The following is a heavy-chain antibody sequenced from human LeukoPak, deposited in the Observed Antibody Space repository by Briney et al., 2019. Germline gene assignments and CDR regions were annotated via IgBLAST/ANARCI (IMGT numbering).Heavy chain of an antibody. J-gene: IGHJ4*02. CDR2: ISYDGSNK. Sequence: GSLRLSCAASGFTFSSYAMHWVRQAPGKGLEWVAVISYDGSNKYYADSVKGRFTISRDNAKNSLYLQMNSLRAEDTAVYYCARDIVVVVAATPAGGFDYWGQGTLVTVSS. V-gene: IGHV3-30*04. CDR3: ARDIVVVVAATPAGGFDY. CDR1: GFTFSSYA. D-gene: IGHD2-15*01.